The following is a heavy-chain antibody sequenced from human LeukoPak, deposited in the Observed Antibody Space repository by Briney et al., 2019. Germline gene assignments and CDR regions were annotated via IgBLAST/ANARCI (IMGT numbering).Heavy chain of an antibody. D-gene: IGHD3-10*01. CDR1: GFTFSSYE. Sequence: GGSLRLSCAASGFTFSSYEMNWVRQAPGKGLEWVSYISSSGSTIYYADSVKGRFTISRDNAKNSLYLQMNSLRAEDTAVYYCARGAMVRGPIEYYFDYWGQGTLVTVSS. V-gene: IGHV3-48*03. CDR2: ISSSGSTI. J-gene: IGHJ4*02. CDR3: ARGAMVRGPIEYYFDY.